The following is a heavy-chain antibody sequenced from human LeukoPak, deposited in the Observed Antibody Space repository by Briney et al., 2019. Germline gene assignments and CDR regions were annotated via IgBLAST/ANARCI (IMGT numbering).Heavy chain of an antibody. CDR1: GFTFSSYS. J-gene: IGHJ4*02. V-gene: IGHV3-30*18. D-gene: IGHD2-2*01. Sequence: PWGSLRLSCAASGFTFSSYSMNWVRQAPGKGLEWVAVISYDGSNKYYADSVKGRFTISRDNSKNTLYLQMNSLRAEDTAVYYCAKEGIVVVPAALDYWGQGTLVTVSS. CDR2: ISYDGSNK. CDR3: AKEGIVVVPAALDY.